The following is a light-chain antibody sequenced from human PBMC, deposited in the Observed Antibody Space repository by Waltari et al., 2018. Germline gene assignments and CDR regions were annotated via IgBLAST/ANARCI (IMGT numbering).Light chain of an antibody. CDR2: KSS. V-gene: IGKV1-5*03. Sequence: DIQMTQSPSTLSASVGDRVPIPRRASQNIGVWLAWYQQKPGKATNLLIYKSSNLESGVPGGLSGIGSGTELTLTISSLQPEDFAAYYVQQYNSYSTSRYTFGQGTKLEI. CDR3: QQYNSYSTSRYT. CDR1: QNIGVW. J-gene: IGKJ2*01.